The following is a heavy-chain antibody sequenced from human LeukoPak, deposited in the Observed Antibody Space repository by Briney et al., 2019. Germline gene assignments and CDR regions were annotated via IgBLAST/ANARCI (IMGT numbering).Heavy chain of an antibody. CDR2: IYTSGST. CDR1: GGSISSGSYY. J-gene: IGHJ4*02. Sequence: PSQTLSLTCTVSGGSISSGSYYWRWIRQPAGKGLEWIGRIYTSGSTNYNPSLKSRVTISVDTSKNQFSLKLSSVTAADTAVYYCASTRGFFDYWGQGTLVTVSS. CDR3: ASTRGFFDY. V-gene: IGHV4-61*02.